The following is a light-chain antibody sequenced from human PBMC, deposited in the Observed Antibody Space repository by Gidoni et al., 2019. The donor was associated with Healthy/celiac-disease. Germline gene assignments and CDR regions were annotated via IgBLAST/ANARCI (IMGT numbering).Light chain of an antibody. CDR3: QQSYSTPRR. Sequence: DIQMTQSPSSLSASVGDRVTITCRASQSISSYVNWYQQKPGKAPKLLIYAASSLQSGVPSMFSGSGSGTDFTLTISSLQPEDFATYYCQQSYSTPRRFGQGTKLEIK. V-gene: IGKV1-39*01. CDR1: QSISSY. CDR2: AAS. J-gene: IGKJ2*01.